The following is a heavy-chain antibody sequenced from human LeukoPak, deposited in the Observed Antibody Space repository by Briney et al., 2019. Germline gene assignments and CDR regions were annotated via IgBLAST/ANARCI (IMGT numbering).Heavy chain of an antibody. Sequence: QPGVSLRLSCAASGFTFSSYAMSWVRQAPGKGLEWVSAISGSGGSTYYADSVKGRFTISRDNTKNTLYLQMNRLRAEDTAVYYCAKTGGDYAFAPLFDYWGQGTLVTVSS. CDR2: ISGSGGST. V-gene: IGHV3-23*01. J-gene: IGHJ4*02. D-gene: IGHD4-17*01. CDR3: AKTGGDYAFAPLFDY. CDR1: GFTFSSYA.